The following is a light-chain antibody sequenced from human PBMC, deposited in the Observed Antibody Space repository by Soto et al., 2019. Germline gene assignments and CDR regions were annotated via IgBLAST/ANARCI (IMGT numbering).Light chain of an antibody. CDR3: QQYYSTPRT. CDR1: QSGLYSSTNKNY. V-gene: IGKV4-1*01. CDR2: WAS. J-gene: IGKJ1*01. Sequence: DIVMTQSPDSLAVSLGERATINCQSSQSGLYSSTNKNYLAGYQQKPGQPPKLLIYWASTRESGVPDRFSGSGSGTDFTLTISSLQAEDVAVYYCQQYYSTPRTFGQGPKVEIK.